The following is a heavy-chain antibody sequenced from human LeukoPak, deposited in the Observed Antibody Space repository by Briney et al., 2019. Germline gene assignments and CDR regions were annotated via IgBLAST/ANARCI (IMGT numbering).Heavy chain of an antibody. J-gene: IGHJ2*01. CDR2: IYYSGST. Sequence: PSETLSLTCTVSGGSISSSSYYWGWIRQPPGKGLEWIGSIYYSGSTYYNPSLKSRVTISVDTSKNQFSLKLSSVTAADTAVYYCARRLSYGDYDYFDLWGRGTLVTVSS. D-gene: IGHD4-17*01. V-gene: IGHV4-39*01. CDR3: ARRLSYGDYDYFDL. CDR1: GGSISSSSYY.